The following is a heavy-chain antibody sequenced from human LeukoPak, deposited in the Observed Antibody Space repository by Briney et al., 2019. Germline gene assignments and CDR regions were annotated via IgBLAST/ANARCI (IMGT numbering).Heavy chain of an antibody. D-gene: IGHD4-11*01. V-gene: IGHV3-30-3*01. CDR3: ARVGGGTVTTFDY. CDR1: GFTFSSYA. CDR2: ISYDGSNK. J-gene: IGHJ4*02. Sequence: PGRSLRLSCAASGFTFSSYAMHWVRQAPGKGLEWVAVISYDGSNKYYADSVKGRFTISRDNPKNTLYLQMNSLRAEDTAVYYCARVGGGTVTTFDYWGQGTLVTVSS.